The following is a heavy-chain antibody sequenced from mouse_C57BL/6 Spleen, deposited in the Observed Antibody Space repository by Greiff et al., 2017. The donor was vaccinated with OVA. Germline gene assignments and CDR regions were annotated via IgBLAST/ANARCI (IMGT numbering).Heavy chain of an antibody. CDR2: FHPYNDDT. CDR1: GYTFTTYP. D-gene: IGHD1-1*01. Sequence: QVQLKESGAELVKPGASVKMSCKASGYTFTTYPIEWMKQNHGKSLEWIGNFHPYNDDTKYNEKFKGKATLTVEKSSSTVYLELSRLTSDDSAVYYCARQIGYGSSYDYFDYWGQGTTLTVSS. CDR3: ARQIGYGSSYDYFDY. V-gene: IGHV1-47*01. J-gene: IGHJ2*01.